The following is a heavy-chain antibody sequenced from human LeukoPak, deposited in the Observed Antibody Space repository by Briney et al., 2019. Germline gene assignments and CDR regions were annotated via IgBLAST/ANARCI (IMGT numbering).Heavy chain of an antibody. D-gene: IGHD2-2*01. J-gene: IGHJ4*02. Sequence: ASVRVSCKAFGYTFTDHYMHWVRQAPGQGLEWMGWMNPKSGATNYAQKFQGRVTMTRETPIGTVYMDLSRLTSDDTAVYYCARDAYAGFSSSWHEDHWGQGTLVTVSS. CDR3: ARDAYAGFSSSWHEDH. V-gene: IGHV1-2*02. CDR1: GYTFTDHY. CDR2: MNPKSGAT.